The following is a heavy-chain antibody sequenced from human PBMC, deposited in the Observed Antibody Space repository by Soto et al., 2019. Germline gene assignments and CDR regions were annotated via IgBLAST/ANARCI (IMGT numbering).Heavy chain of an antibody. CDR2: VYYSGST. D-gene: IGHD3-9*01. CDR1: GGSISSGGYY. V-gene: IGHV4-30-4*08. Sequence: PSETLSLTCTVSGGSISSGGYYWSWIRQPPGKGLEWIGYVYYSGSTYYNPSLESRVTISVDKSKNQFSLKLMSLSAADTAVYYCGRLEGLATISYYFDYWGQGALVTVSS. J-gene: IGHJ4*02. CDR3: GRLEGLATISYYFDY.